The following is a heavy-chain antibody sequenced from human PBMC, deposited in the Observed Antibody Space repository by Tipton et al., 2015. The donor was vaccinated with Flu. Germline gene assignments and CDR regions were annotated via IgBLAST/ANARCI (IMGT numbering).Heavy chain of an antibody. D-gene: IGHD3-10*02. V-gene: IGHV4-38-2*02. CDR3: ARHTGDSVRGVIDY. CDR2: IYHSGST. J-gene: IGHJ4*02. CDR1: GGSISSGYY. Sequence: TLSLTCNVSGGSISSGYYWGWVRQPPGKGLDWIGTIYHSGSTYYNPSLKSRLTMSVDTSKNQFSLKLSSVTAADTAVYYCARHTGDSVRGVIDYWGQGTLVTVSS.